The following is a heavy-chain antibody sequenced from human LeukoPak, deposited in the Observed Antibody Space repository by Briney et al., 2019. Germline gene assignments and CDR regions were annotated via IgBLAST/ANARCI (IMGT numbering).Heavy chain of an antibody. CDR1: GGSISSGDYY. CDR2: IYYSGST. D-gene: IGHD2-2*01. Sequence: PSETLSLTCTVSGGSISSGDYYWSWIRQPPGKGLEWIGYIYYSGSTYYNPSLKSRVTISVDTSKNQFSLKLSSVTAADTAVYYCARTLRGRLLSVYYFDYWGQGTLVTVSS. V-gene: IGHV4-30-4*02. J-gene: IGHJ4*02. CDR3: ARTLRGRLLSVYYFDY.